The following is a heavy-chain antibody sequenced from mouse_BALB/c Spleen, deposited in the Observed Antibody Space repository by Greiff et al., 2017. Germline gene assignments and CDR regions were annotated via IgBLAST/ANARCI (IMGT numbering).Heavy chain of an antibody. Sequence: EVKLVESGPELEKPGASVKISCKASGYSFTGYDMNWVKQSNGKSLEWIGNIDPYYGSTSYNQKFKGKATLTVDKSSSTAYMQLNSLTSEDSAVYYCARASDNAMDYWGQGTTVTVSS. D-gene: IGHD3-1*01. V-gene: IGHV1-39*01. CDR1: GYSFTGYD. CDR2: IDPYYGST. J-gene: IGHJ4*01. CDR3: ARASDNAMDY.